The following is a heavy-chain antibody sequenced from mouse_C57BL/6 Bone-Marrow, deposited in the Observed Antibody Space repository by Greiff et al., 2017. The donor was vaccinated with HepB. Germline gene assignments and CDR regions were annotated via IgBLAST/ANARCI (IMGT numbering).Heavy chain of an antibody. D-gene: IGHD2-4*01. Sequence: EVQLQQSGAELVRPGASVKLSCTASGFNIKDDYMHWVKQRPEQGLEWIGWIDPENGDTEYASKFQGKATITADTSSNTAYLQLSSLTSEDTAVYYCTARDYDFFADWGQGTLVTVSA. CDR2: IDPENGDT. V-gene: IGHV14-4*01. CDR1: GFNIKDDY. J-gene: IGHJ3*01. CDR3: TARDYDFFAD.